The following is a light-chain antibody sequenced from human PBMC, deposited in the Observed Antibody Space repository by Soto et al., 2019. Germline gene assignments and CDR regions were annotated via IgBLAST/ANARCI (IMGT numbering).Light chain of an antibody. Sequence: EIVLTQSPVTLSLSPGERATLSCRASQSVSSYLAWYQQKPGQAPRLLIYAASNRATGIPARFSGSGSGTDFTLTINSLEPEDFAVYYCQQRSNWPPRSTFGGGTRVEIK. CDR3: QQRSNWPPRST. J-gene: IGKJ4*01. CDR1: QSVSSY. CDR2: AAS. V-gene: IGKV3-11*01.